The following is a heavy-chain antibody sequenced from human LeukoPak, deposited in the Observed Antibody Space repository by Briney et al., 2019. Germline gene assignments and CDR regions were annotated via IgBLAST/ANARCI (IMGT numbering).Heavy chain of an antibody. D-gene: IGHD1-1*01. V-gene: IGHV3-7*01. CDR1: QFTFNGSW. CDR3: AIWTSGNY. J-gene: IGHJ4*02. CDR2: MDPTGSQK. Sequence: GGSLRLSCEDSQFTFNGSWMNWVRQAPGKGLEGVANMDPTGSQKRYVDSVRGRFTISKDNPGASLYLDMHSLRAEDTAIYYCAIWTSGNYWGQGTLVTVSS.